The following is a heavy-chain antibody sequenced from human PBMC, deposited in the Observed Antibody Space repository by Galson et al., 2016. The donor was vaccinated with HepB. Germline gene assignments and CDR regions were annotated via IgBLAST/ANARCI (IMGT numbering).Heavy chain of an antibody. CDR1: GFSFTSFW. J-gene: IGHJ4*02. D-gene: IGHD2-15*01. CDR3: ARLERYCSGGSCYPTYFDY. Sequence: KGSGFSFTSFWITWVRQMPGKGLEWMGKIDPTDSYTNYSPSFQGHVTISADKSISTAYLQCSLKASDTAMYYCARLERYCSGGSCYPTYFDYWGQGTLVTVSS. CDR2: IDPTDSYT. V-gene: IGHV5-10-1*01.